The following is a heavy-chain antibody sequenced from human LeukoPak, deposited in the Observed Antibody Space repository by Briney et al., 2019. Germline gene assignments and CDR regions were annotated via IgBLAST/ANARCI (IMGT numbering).Heavy chain of an antibody. Sequence: PSETLSLTCAVYGGSFSGYYWSWIRQPPGKGLEWIGEINHSGSTNYNPSLKSRVTISVDTSKNQFSLKLSSVTAADTAVYYCARHAPRYYYGSGSYYKGFDYWGQGTLVTVSS. CDR1: GGSFSGYY. V-gene: IGHV4-34*01. CDR2: INHSGST. J-gene: IGHJ4*02. D-gene: IGHD3-10*01. CDR3: ARHAPRYYYGSGSYYKGFDY.